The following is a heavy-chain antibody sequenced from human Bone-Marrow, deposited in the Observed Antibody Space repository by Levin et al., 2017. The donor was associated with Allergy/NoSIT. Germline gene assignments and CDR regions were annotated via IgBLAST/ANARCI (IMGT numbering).Heavy chain of an antibody. D-gene: IGHD6-6*01. Sequence: GGSLRLSCAASGFTFSSYSMNWVRQAPGKGLEWVSSISSSSSYIYYADSVKGRFTISRDNAKNSLYLQMNSLRAEDTAVYYCARDATRIAARRESDYYYYYGMDVWGQGTTVTVSS. CDR2: ISSSSSYI. V-gene: IGHV3-21*01. CDR3: ARDATRIAARRESDYYYYYGMDV. CDR1: GFTFSSYS. J-gene: IGHJ6*02.